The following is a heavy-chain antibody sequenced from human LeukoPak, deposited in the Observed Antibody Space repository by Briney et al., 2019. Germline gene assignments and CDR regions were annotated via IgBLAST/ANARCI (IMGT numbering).Heavy chain of an antibody. Sequence: GGSLRLSCAASLVTFSSYSMNWVRQAPGKGLEWVSSISSSSSYIYYADSVKGRFTISRDNAKNSLYLQMNSLRAEDTAVYYCARDHQVAGLDYWGQGTLVTVSS. V-gene: IGHV3-21*01. J-gene: IGHJ4*02. CDR1: LVTFSSYS. CDR3: ARDHQVAGLDY. D-gene: IGHD6-19*01. CDR2: ISSSSSYI.